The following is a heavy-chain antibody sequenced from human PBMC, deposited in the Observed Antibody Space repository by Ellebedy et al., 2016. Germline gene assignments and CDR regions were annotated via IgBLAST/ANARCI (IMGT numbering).Heavy chain of an antibody. D-gene: IGHD2-8*02. CDR3: ATTKGEYWPY. Sequence: GESLKISXAASGFPFSSYSMKWVRQAPGKGLEWVSYISSSSSTILYADSVKGRFTISRGNAKNSLYLQMKSLRAEDTAVYYCATTKGEYWPYWGQGTLVTVSS. J-gene: IGHJ4*02. V-gene: IGHV3-48*01. CDR1: GFPFSSYS. CDR2: ISSSSSTI.